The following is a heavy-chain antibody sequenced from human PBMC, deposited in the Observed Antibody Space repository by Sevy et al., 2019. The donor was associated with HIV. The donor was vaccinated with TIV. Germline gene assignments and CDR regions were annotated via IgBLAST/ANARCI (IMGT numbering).Heavy chain of an antibody. CDR3: AKEWTLLSDWYGEFDY. CDR2: ISNSGANT. CDR1: GFTFTNYG. J-gene: IGHJ4*02. Sequence: GGSLRLSCAASGFTFTNYGMHWVRQAPGKGLEWVSGISNSGANTYYADSVRGRFTVSRDNSKNTWYLQLNSLRAEETAIYYCAKEWTLLSDWYGEFDYWGQGTLVTVSS. D-gene: IGHD6-19*01. V-gene: IGHV3-23*01.